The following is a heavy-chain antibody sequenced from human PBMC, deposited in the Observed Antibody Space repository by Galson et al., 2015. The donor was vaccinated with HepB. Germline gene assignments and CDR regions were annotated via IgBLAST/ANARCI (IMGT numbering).Heavy chain of an antibody. CDR2: ISYDGSNK. J-gene: IGHJ6*04. D-gene: IGHD3-3*01. V-gene: IGHV3-30*18. Sequence: SLRLSCAASGFTFSSYGMHWVRQAPGKGLEWVAVISYDGSNKYYADSVKGRFTISRDNSKNTLYLQMNSLRAEDTAVYYCAKEYYDFWSGYSSREDVWGKGTTVTVSS. CDR3: AKEYYDFWSGYSSREDV. CDR1: GFTFSSYG.